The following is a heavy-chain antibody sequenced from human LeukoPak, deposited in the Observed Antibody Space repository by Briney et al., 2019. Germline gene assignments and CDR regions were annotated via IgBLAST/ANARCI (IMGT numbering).Heavy chain of an antibody. CDR2: ISRSSSTI. CDR3: ARDPYSSSSLDY. Sequence: GALRLSCAASGFTFSSHSMNWVRQAPGKGLEWVSYISRSSSTIYYADSVKGRFTISRDNAKNSLYLQMNSLRAEDTAVYYCARDPYSSSSLDYWGQGTLVTVSS. D-gene: IGHD6-13*01. J-gene: IGHJ4*02. V-gene: IGHV3-48*01. CDR1: GFTFSSHS.